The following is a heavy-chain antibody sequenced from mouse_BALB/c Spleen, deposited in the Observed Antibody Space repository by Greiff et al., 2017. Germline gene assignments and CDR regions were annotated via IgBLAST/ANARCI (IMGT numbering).Heavy chain of an antibody. CDR3: ARDWDDAMDY. V-gene: IGHV7-3*02. D-gene: IGHD4-1*01. J-gene: IGHJ4*01. CDR1: GFTFTDYY. CDR2: IRNKANGYTT. Sequence: EVKVEESGGGLVQPGGSLRLSCATSGFTFTDYYMSWVRQPPGKALEWLGFIRNKANGYTTEYSASVKGRFTISRDNSQSILYLQMNTLRAEDSATYYCARDWDDAMDYWGQGTSVTVSS.